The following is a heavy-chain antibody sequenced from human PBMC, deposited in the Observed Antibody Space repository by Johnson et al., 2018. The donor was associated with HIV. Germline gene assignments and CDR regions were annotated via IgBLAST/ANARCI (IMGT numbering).Heavy chain of an antibody. CDR2: ISWNSGSI. J-gene: IGHJ3*02. CDR3: AKDGVTAADEAVDI. Sequence: VQLVESGGGVVQPGGSLRLSCAASGFTFSSYGMHWVRQATGKGLEWVSGISWNSGSIGYADSVKGRFTISRDNAKNSLYLQMNSLRAEDTALYYCAKDGVTAADEAVDIWGQGTMVTVSS. V-gene: IGHV3-9*01. CDR1: GFTFSSYG. D-gene: IGHD6-13*01.